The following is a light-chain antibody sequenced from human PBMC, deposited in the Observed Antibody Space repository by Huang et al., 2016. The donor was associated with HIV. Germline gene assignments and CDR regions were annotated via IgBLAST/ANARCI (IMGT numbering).Light chain of an antibody. CDR1: QNIDTF. J-gene: IGKJ1*01. CDR2: AAS. Sequence: DIQLTQSPSSLSASPGVRVTLTCRTSQNIDTFLAWYQQKPGGVPKLLIYAASTLQSGVPSRFSGRGSGTDVALTISSLQPEDAATYYCQRYNIAPRAFGQGTTV. CDR3: QRYNIAPRA. V-gene: IGKV1-27*01.